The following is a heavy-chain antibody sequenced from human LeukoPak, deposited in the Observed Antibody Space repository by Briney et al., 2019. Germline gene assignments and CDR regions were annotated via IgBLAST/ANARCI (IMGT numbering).Heavy chain of an antibody. J-gene: IGHJ4*02. V-gene: IGHV1-18*01. CDR2: ISAYNGNT. Sequence: ASVKVSCKASGYTFTSYGIIWVRQAPGQGLEWMGWISAYNGNTNYAQKLQGRVTMTTDTSTSTAYMELRSLRSDDTAVYYCARGSPYYYDSSGYYYYYWGQGTLVTVSS. CDR1: GYTFTSYG. CDR3: ARGSPYYYDSSGYYYYY. D-gene: IGHD3-22*01.